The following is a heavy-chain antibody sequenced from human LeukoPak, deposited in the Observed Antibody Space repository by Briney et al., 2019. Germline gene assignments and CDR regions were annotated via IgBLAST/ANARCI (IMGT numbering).Heavy chain of an antibody. V-gene: IGHV4-34*01. J-gene: IGHJ5*02. Sequence: PSETLSLTCAVYGGTFSGYYWSWIRQPPGKGLEWIGSIYHSGSTYYNPSPKSRVTISVDTSKNQFSLKLSSVTAADTAVYYCARGAPHSIGIAAAGPFDPWGQGTLVTVSS. CDR1: GGTFSGYY. D-gene: IGHD6-13*01. CDR2: IYHSGST. CDR3: ARGAPHSIGIAAAGPFDP.